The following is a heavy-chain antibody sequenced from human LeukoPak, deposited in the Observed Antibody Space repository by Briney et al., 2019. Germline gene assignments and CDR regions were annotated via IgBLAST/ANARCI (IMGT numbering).Heavy chain of an antibody. J-gene: IGHJ4*02. CDR2: IKQDGSEK. CDR3: ARGGISGYYLVY. Sequence: GGSLRLSCAASGFTFRTYWMSWVRQAPGKGLEWVAKIKQDGSEKYYVDSVKGRFTISRDNAKNSLYLQMNSLRAEDTAVYYCARGGISGYYLVYWGQGTLVTVSS. CDR1: GFTFRTYW. V-gene: IGHV3-7*03. D-gene: IGHD3-22*01.